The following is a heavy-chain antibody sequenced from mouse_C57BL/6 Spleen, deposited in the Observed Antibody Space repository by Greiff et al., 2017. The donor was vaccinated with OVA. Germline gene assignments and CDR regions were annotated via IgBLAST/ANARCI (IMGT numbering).Heavy chain of an antibody. CDR3: ARRGDGFIFAY. V-gene: IGHV3-6*01. J-gene: IGHJ3*01. CDR1: GYSITSGYY. D-gene: IGHD2-3*01. Sequence: VQLQESGPGLVKPSQSLSLTCSVTGYSITSGYYWNWIRQFPGNKLEWMGYISYDGSNNYNPSLKNRISITRDTSKNQFFLKLNSVTTEDTATYYCARRGDGFIFAYWGQGTLVTVSA. CDR2: ISYDGSN.